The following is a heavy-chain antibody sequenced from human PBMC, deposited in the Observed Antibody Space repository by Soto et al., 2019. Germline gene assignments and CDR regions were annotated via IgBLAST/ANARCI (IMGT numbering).Heavy chain of an antibody. CDR2: INPNSGAT. CDR1: GYTFTGYF. V-gene: IGHV1-2*02. J-gene: IGHJ5*02. Sequence: QVQLAQSGAEVKKPGASVKVSCKASGYTFTGYFMHWVRQAPGQGLEWMGWINPNSGATKYAQKFPGRVTLTRDTSINPAYMEMSMLSSDDTAVYYCARGGGTILAPLPWGQGTLVTVSS. D-gene: IGHD3-3*01. CDR3: ARGGGTILAPLP.